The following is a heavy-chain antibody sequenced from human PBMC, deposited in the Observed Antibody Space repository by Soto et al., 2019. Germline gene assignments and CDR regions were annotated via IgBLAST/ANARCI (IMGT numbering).Heavy chain of an antibody. Sequence: PSETLSLTCAVYGGSFSGYYWSWIRQPPGKGLEWIGEINHSGSTNYNPSLKSRVTISVDTSKNQFSLKLSSVTAADTAVYYCARGGVWGSYRSRPSRFDPRGQGTLVTVSS. D-gene: IGHD3-16*02. V-gene: IGHV4-34*01. CDR1: GGSFSGYY. CDR3: ARGGVWGSYRSRPSRFDP. CDR2: INHSGST. J-gene: IGHJ5*02.